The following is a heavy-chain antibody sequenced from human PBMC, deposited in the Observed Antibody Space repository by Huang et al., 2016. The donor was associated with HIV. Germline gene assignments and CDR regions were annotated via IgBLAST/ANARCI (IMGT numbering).Heavy chain of an antibody. CDR2: IYTTGST. V-gene: IGHV4-61*09. J-gene: IGHJ4*02. D-gene: IGHD3-3*01. CDR1: GASIASGSYF. Sequence: VQLQESGPGLVKPSQTLSLSCNVSGASIASGSYFWNWIRQPAGGGLELIGHIYTTGSTDYNPSRKRRVAVSSDTSKNQYSRSLSAVTAADTAVYFCARGRVTSSGVVQSYDYWGQGSLVTVSS. CDR3: ARGRVTSSGVVQSYDY.